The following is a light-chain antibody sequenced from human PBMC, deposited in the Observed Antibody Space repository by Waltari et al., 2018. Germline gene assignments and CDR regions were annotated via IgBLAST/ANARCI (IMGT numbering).Light chain of an antibody. J-gene: IGKJ3*01. CDR2: GAS. V-gene: IGKV3-15*01. CDR3: QQYNKWPPLT. Sequence: EIVMTQSPATLSVSPGERATLSCRASQSVSRNLAWYQQKPGQGPRLLIYGASTRATGIPARFSGSGSGTEFTLTISSLQSEDFAVYYCQQYNKWPPLTFGPGTKVDIK. CDR1: QSVSRN.